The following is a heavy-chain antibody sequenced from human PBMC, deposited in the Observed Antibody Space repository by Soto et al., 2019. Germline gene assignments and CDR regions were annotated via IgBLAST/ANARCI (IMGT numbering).Heavy chain of an antibody. CDR1: GFTFSNYW. J-gene: IGHJ4*02. Sequence: PGGSLRLSCAASGFTFSNYWMSWVRQAPGKGLEWVANIKQDGGEKYYVDSVKGRFTISRDNAKDSLYLQLNSLRAEDTAVYYCARVGYYGSGNYGNYFDYWGQGTLVTVSS. V-gene: IGHV3-7*03. D-gene: IGHD3-10*01. CDR2: IKQDGGEK. CDR3: ARVGYYGSGNYGNYFDY.